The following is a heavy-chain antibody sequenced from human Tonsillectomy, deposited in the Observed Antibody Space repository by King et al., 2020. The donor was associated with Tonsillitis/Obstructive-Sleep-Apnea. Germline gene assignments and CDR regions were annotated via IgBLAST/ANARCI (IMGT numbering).Heavy chain of an antibody. Sequence: TLKESGPTLVKPTQTLTLTCTFSGFSLSTSGVGVGWIRQPPGKALEWLALIYWDDDKRYSPSLKSRLTITKDTSKNQVVLTMTNMDPVDTATYCCAHSIGVGGYLNWYFDLWGRGTLVTVSS. J-gene: IGHJ2*01. CDR2: IYWDDDK. CDR1: GFSLSTSGVG. CDR3: AHSIGVGGYLNWYFDL. V-gene: IGHV2-5*02. D-gene: IGHD3-22*01.